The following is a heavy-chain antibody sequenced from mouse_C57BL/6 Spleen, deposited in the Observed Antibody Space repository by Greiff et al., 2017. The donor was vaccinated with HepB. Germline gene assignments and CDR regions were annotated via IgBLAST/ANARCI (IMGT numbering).Heavy chain of an antibody. CDR3: ARGLYYGSSTWFAY. CDR2: INPNNGGT. V-gene: IGHV1-18*01. Sequence: VQLQQSGPELVKPGASVKIPCKASGYTFTDYNMDWVKQSHGKSLEWIGDINPNNGGTIYNQKFKGKATLTVDKSSSTAYMELRSLTSEDTAVYYCARGLYYGSSTWFAYWGQGTLVTVSA. D-gene: IGHD1-1*01. J-gene: IGHJ3*01. CDR1: GYTFTDYN.